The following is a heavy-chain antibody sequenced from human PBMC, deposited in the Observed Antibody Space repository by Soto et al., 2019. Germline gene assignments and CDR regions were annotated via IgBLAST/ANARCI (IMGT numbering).Heavy chain of an antibody. J-gene: IGHJ1*01. CDR2: ISGSGGST. CDR3: AKDVGTCFVVVRRGQGYIVF. CDR1: GFTFSSYA. D-gene: IGHD2-21*01. V-gene: IGHV3-23*01. Sequence: GGSLRLSCAASGFTFSSYAMSWVRQAPGKGLEWVSAISGSGGSTYYADSVKGRFTISRDNSKNTLYLQMNSLRAEDTAVYYCAKDVGTCFVVVRRGQGYIVFWGQGIL.